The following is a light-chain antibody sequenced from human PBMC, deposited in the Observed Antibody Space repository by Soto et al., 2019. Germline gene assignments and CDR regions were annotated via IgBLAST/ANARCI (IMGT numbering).Light chain of an antibody. J-gene: IGLJ2*01. CDR3: SSYTSSITLI. CDR1: SSDVGGSNY. V-gene: IGLV2-14*03. Sequence: QSALTLPASVSGSPGQSIAISCTGTSSDVGGSNYVSWYQQHPGKAPKLVIYDVNYRPTGVSNRFSGSKSGNTASLTISGLQAEDEADYYCSSYTSSITLIFGGGTKLTVL. CDR2: DVN.